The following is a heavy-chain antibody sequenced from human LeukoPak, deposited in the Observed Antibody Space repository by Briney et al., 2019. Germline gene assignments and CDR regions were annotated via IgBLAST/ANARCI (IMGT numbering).Heavy chain of an antibody. Sequence: SETLSLTRTVSGGSISSDLYYWSWIRQPAGKGLEWIGRIYTSGSTNYNPSLKSRVTISVETSKNQFSLKLRSVTAADTAVYYCAKDPRTTVFGTFRYYYMDVWGEGTTVAVSS. CDR2: IYTSGST. CDR3: AKDPRTTVFGTFRYYYMDV. J-gene: IGHJ6*03. CDR1: GGSISSDLYY. V-gene: IGHV4-61*02. D-gene: IGHD3-3*01.